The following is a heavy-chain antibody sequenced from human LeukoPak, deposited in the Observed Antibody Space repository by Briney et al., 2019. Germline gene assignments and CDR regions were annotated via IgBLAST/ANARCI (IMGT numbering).Heavy chain of an antibody. V-gene: IGHV3-53*01. J-gene: IGHJ5*02. CDR2: IYSDNT. CDR1: GFTVSSNS. Sequence: GGSLRLSCTVSGFTVSSNSMSWVRQAPGKGLEWVSFIYSDNTHYSDSVKSRFTISRDNSKNTLYLQMNSLRAEDTAVYYCARDLYYYASGSYNWFDPWGQGTLVTVSS. CDR3: ARDLYYYASGSYNWFDP. D-gene: IGHD3-10*01.